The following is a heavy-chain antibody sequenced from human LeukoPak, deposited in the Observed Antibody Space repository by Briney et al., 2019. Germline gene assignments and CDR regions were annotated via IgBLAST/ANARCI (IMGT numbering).Heavy chain of an antibody. CDR3: AHSAGLNAFDI. Sequence: ASVKVSCKVSGYTLTELSIHWVRQAPGKGLEWMGGFDPEEVGETIYAQKFQGRVTMTEYTSIDTSYMELSSLIFDDTAVYYCAHSAGLNAFDIWGQGTLVTVSS. D-gene: IGHD2-15*01. V-gene: IGHV1-24*01. J-gene: IGHJ3*02. CDR1: GYTLTELS. CDR2: FDPEEVGET.